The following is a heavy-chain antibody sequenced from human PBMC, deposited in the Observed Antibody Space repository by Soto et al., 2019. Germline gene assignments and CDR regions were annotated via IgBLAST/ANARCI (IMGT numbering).Heavy chain of an antibody. CDR3: ARLISSSWDYYYMDV. CDR1: GGSISSSSYY. D-gene: IGHD6-13*01. CDR2: IYYSGST. J-gene: IGHJ6*03. Sequence: PSETLSLTCTVSGGSISSSSYYWGWIRQPPGKGLEWIGSIYYSGSTYYNPSLKSRVTISVDTSKNQFSLKLSSVTAADTAVYYCARLISSSWDYYYMDVWGKGTTVTVSS. V-gene: IGHV4-39*01.